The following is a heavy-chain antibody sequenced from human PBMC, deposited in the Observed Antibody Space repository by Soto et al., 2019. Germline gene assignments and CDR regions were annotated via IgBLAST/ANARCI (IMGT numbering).Heavy chain of an antibody. V-gene: IGHV3-74*01. D-gene: IGHD2-2*01. CDR2: INSDGSST. J-gene: IGHJ4*02. Sequence: EVQLVESGGALVQPGGSLRLSCAASGFTFSNYWMHWVRQAPGKGLVWVSRINSDGSSTNYADSAKGRFTISRDNTKNTLYLKMNSLRAEDTAVYYCARVETCSSTSCYSVFDYWGQGTLVTVSS. CDR1: GFTFSNYW. CDR3: ARVETCSSTSCYSVFDY.